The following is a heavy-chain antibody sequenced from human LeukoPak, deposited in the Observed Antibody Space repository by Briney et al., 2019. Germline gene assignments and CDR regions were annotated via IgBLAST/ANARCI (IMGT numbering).Heavy chain of an antibody. Sequence: GGFLRLSCAASGFTFSSYSMNWVRQAPGKGLEWVSSISSSSSYIYYADSVKGRFTISRDSAKNSLYLQMNSLRAEDTAVYYCARVPVPSHFDYWGQGTLVTVSS. V-gene: IGHV3-21*01. D-gene: IGHD3-10*02. CDR2: ISSSSSYI. J-gene: IGHJ4*02. CDR1: GFTFSSYS. CDR3: ARVPVPSHFDY.